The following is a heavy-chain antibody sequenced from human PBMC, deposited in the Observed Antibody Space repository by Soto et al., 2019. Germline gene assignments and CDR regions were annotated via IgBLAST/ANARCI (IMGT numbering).Heavy chain of an antibody. CDR3: AKDIYGGNSDAFDI. V-gene: IGHV3-30*18. J-gene: IGHJ3*02. CDR2: ISYDGSNK. CDR1: GFTFSSYG. D-gene: IGHD4-17*01. Sequence: GGSLRLSCAASGFTFSSYGMHWVRQAPGKGLEWVAVISYDGSNKYYADSVKGRFTISRDNSKNTLYLQMNSLRAEDTAVYYCAKDIYGGNSDAFDIWGQGTMVTVS.